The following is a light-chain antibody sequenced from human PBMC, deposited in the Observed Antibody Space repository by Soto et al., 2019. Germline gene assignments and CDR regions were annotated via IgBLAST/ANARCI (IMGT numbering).Light chain of an antibody. CDR1: QSVTNSY. CDR2: GAY. V-gene: IGKV3-20*01. CDR3: QQYGATPGT. Sequence: EIVLTQSPDTLSLSPGERVTLSCRASQSVTNSYLAWYQQKPGQGPRLLIHGAYSRATGTPDRFSGSGSGTDFTLIISRLEPEDFAVYYCQQYGATPGTFGQGTKLDIK. J-gene: IGKJ1*01.